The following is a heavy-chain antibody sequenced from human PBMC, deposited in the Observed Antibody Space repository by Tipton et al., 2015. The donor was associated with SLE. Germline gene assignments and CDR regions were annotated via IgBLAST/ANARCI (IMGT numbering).Heavy chain of an antibody. J-gene: IGHJ3*01. CDR2: ISYDGSAQ. CDR1: GFSFSTYT. Sequence: SLRLSCAASGFSFSTYTMHWVRQAPGKGLEWVAVISYDGSAQYYVDSVKGRFTISRDNSKNMLYVQMNSLRAEDTAVYFCARALPFNYDFWSGYSTDPFDVWGQGTMVTVSA. CDR3: ARALPFNYDFWSGYSTDPFDV. D-gene: IGHD3-3*01. V-gene: IGHV3-30*04.